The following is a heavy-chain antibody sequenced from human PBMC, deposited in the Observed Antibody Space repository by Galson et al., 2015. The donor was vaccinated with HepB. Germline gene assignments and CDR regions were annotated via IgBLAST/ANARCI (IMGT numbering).Heavy chain of an antibody. CDR2: IRQDGSEK. V-gene: IGHV3-7*03. Sequence: LRLSCAASGFTFSGSWMSWVRQAPGKGLEWVANIRQDGSEKYYVESVRGRFTISRDNAKKSMYLQMNSLRADDTAVYYCARDVGTGWSYYFDYWGQGTLVTVSS. J-gene: IGHJ4*02. CDR3: ARDVGTGWSYYFDY. CDR1: GFTFSGSW. D-gene: IGHD6-19*01.